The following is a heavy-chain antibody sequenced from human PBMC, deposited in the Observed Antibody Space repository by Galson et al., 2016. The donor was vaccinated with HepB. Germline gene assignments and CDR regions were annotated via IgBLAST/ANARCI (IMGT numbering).Heavy chain of an antibody. D-gene: IGHD3-22*01. Sequence: SLRLSCAASGFIFSTYEMNWVRQAPGKGLEWVSYISNSGDSIYYADPVKGRLTISRDNSKNTLYLQMNSLRAEDTAVYYCAREDSSGYYYFDYWGQGTLVTVSS. CDR3: AREDSSGYYYFDY. CDR1: GFIFSTYE. CDR2: ISNSGDSI. V-gene: IGHV3-48*03. J-gene: IGHJ4*02.